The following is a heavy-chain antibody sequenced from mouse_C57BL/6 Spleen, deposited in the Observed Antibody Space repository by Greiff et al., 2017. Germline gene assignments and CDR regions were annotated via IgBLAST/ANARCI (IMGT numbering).Heavy chain of an antibody. CDR2: IYPGGGYT. D-gene: IGHD1-1*01. CDR1: GYTFTNYW. J-gene: IGHJ2*01. V-gene: IGHV1-63*01. CDR3: ARGCYGSRGVDYFDH. Sequence: QVQLQQSGAELVRPGTSVKMSCKASGYTFTNYWIGWAKQRPGHGLEWIGDIYPGGGYTNYNEKFKGKATLTADKSSSTAYMQFSSLTSEASAIYYCARGCYGSRGVDYFDHWGQGTTLTVSS.